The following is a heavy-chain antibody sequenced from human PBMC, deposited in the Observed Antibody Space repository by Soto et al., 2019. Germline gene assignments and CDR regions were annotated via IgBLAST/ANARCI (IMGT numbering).Heavy chain of an antibody. V-gene: IGHV4-39*01. CDR2: IYYTGST. CDR1: GGSISSSSYY. J-gene: IGHJ4*02. CDR3: ASGWVSRFFDY. D-gene: IGHD6-19*01. Sequence: QLQLQESGPGLVKPSETLSLTCTVSGGSISSSSYYWGWIRQPPGKGLEWIGSIYYTGSTYYNPSLKSRVTISVDTSKNQFSLKLSSVTAADTAVYYCASGWVSRFFDYWGQGTLVTVSS.